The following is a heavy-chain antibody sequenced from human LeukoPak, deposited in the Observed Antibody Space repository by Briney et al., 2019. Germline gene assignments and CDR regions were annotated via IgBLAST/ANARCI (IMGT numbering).Heavy chain of an antibody. V-gene: IGHV4-4*07. D-gene: IGHD3-9*01. CDR2: IYTGTT. J-gene: IGHJ4*02. CDR1: GGSIGTFF. Sequence: SETLSLTCTVSGGSIGTFFWTWIRQSAGKGLEWIGRIYTGTTYYNPSLESRATISVDTSNNRFSLKLTSLTAADTAVYYCARGTEMTSFTGYYSFDYWGRGSLVTVSS. CDR3: ARGTEMTSFTGYYSFDY.